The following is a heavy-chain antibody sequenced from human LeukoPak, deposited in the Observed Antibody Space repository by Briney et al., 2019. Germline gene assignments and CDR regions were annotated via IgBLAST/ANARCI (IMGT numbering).Heavy chain of an antibody. Sequence: GGSLRLSCAASGFTFSSYAMNWVRQAPGKGLEWVSSISSSSSYIYYADSVKGRFTISRDNAKNSLYLQMNSLRAEDTAVYYCARGVDTEGVLDYWGQGTLVTVSS. J-gene: IGHJ4*02. V-gene: IGHV3-21*01. CDR3: ARGVDTEGVLDY. D-gene: IGHD5-18*01. CDR1: GFTFSSYA. CDR2: ISSSSSYI.